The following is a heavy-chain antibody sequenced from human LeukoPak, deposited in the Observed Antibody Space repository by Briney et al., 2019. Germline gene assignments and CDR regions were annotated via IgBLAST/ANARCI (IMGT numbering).Heavy chain of an antibody. CDR2: MNPNSGNT. D-gene: IGHD3-10*01. CDR3: ARDPLWFGTKFDY. Sequence: GASVKVSCKASGYTFTSYDINWVRQATGQGLEWMGWMNPNSGNTGYAQKFQGRVTMTRNTSISTAYMELSSLRSEDTAVHYCARDPLWFGTKFDYWGQGTLVTVSS. J-gene: IGHJ4*02. CDR1: GYTFTSYD. V-gene: IGHV1-8*01.